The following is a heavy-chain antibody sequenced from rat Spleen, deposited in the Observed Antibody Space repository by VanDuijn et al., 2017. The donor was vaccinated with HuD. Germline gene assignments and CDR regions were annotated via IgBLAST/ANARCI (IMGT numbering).Heavy chain of an antibody. CDR3: SPLPGRNLAY. J-gene: IGHJ2*01. V-gene: IGHV5-22*01. CDR1: GFTFNSFS. D-gene: IGHD1-4*01. Sequence: EVQLVESGGNLVQPGRSLRLSCAASGFTFNSFSMTWMRQAPKKGLEWVATITSGGSNTYYPDSVKGRFTISRNNAKSTLYLQMSSLRSEDTATYYCSPLPGRNLAYWGQGVVVTVSS. CDR2: ITSGGSNT.